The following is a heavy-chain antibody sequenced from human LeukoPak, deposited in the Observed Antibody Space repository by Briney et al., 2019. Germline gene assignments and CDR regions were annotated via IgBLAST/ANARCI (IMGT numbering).Heavy chain of an antibody. CDR1: GYSIRNGYN. J-gene: IGHJ4*02. D-gene: IGHD3-22*01. V-gene: IGHV4-38-2*02. Sequence: SETLSLTCTVSGYSIRNGYNWGWIRLFPGRGLEWLGSIYQSGSTYDNPSLKSRVTLSIDTSKNQFSLKLTSVTAADTAVYYCAREIGSGYYNKYYFDYWGQGTLVTVSS. CDR2: IYQSGST. CDR3: AREIGSGYYNKYYFDY.